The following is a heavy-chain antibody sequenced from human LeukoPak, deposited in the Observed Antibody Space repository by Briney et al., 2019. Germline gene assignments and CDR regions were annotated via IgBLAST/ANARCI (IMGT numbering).Heavy chain of an antibody. D-gene: IGHD5/OR15-5a*01. CDR1: GYTFTNYA. Sequence: ASVTVSCTASGYTFTNYAIHWVRQAPGQSLEWMGWINAGNGNTKYSQKFRARVTITRDTSANTAYMELSSLGSEDTTIYYCARVISDCANFNCFKGHFDYWGQGTPVTVSS. CDR3: ARVISDCANFNCFKGHFDY. CDR2: INAGNGNT. V-gene: IGHV1-3*01. J-gene: IGHJ4*01.